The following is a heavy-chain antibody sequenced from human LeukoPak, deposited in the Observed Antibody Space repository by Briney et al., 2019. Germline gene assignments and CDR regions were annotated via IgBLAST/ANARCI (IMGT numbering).Heavy chain of an antibody. CDR3: AKSGYSGYNLYYYGMDV. D-gene: IGHD5-12*01. CDR2: LRGSGGNT. CDR1: GFTFSSYA. J-gene: IGHJ6*02. V-gene: IGHV3-23*01. Sequence: GGSLRLSCGASGFTFSSYAMSWVRQAPGKGLEWVSALRGSGGNTYYADSVKGRFTISRDNSKNTLFLQMNSLRAEDTAVYYCAKSGYSGYNLYYYGMDVWGQGTTVTVSS.